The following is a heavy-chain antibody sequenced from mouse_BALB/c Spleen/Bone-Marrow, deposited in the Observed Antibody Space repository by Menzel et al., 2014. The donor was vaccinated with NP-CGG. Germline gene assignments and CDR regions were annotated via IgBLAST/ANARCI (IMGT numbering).Heavy chain of an antibody. D-gene: IGHD1-1*01. CDR2: INPSSGYT. V-gene: IGHV1-4*01. J-gene: IGHJ2*01. Sequence: VQRVESGAELARPGASVKVSCKASGYTFTSYTMHWVKQRPGQGLEWIGYINPSSGYTNYNQKFKDKATLTADKSSSTAYMQLSSLTSEDSAVYYCARESLYGSNYYWDQGTTLTVSS. CDR1: GYTFTSYT. CDR3: ARESLYGSNYY.